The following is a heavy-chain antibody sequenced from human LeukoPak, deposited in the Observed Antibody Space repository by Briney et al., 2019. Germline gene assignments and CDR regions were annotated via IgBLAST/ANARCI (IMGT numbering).Heavy chain of an antibody. CDR3: ARDRRSGLGHAFDI. V-gene: IGHV3-53*01. D-gene: IGHD3-3*01. CDR1: EFTVSSTY. CDR2: IYPGGNA. Sequence: GGSLRLSCAASEFTVSSTYITWLRQAPGKGLEWVSVIYPGGNALYADSVKGRFTISRDISKNIVYLQINNLRVEDTAVYYCARDRRSGLGHAFDIWGQGTGVTFSS. J-gene: IGHJ3*02.